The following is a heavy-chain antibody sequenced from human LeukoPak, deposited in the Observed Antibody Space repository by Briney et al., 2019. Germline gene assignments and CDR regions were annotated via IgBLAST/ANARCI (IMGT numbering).Heavy chain of an antibody. CDR2: ISYDGSNK. CDR1: GFTFSSYG. V-gene: IGHV3-30*18. D-gene: IGHD2-15*01. Sequence: GGSLRLSCAASGFTFSSYGMHWVRQAPGKGLEWVAVISYDGSNKYYADSVKGRFTISRDNSKNTLYLQMNSLRAEDTAVYYCAKQGDCSGGSCYPALDYWGQGTLVTVSS. CDR3: AKQGDCSGGSCYPALDY. J-gene: IGHJ4*02.